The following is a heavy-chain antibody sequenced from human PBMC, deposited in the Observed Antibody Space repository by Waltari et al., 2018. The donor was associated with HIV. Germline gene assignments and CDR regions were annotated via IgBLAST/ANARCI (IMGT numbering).Heavy chain of an antibody. CDR3: AKDLLAAHRGGYYYYYGMDV. Sequence: QVQLVESGGGVVQPGRSLRLSCAASGFTFDSYGLHWVRQAPGKGLEWVTIISYDESKKNYADSVKGRFTISRHNFENTLYLQMNNLRAEDTAVYYCAKDLLAAHRGGYYYYYGMDVWGQGTTVTVSS. D-gene: IGHD6-6*01. J-gene: IGHJ6*02. V-gene: IGHV3-30*18. CDR2: ISYDESKK. CDR1: GFTFDSYG.